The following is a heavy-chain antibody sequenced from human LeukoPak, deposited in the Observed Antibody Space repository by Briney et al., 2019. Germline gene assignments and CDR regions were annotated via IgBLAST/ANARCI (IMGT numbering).Heavy chain of an antibody. V-gene: IGHV1-46*01. CDR3: ASWGLRLGELSLRDWFDP. D-gene: IGHD3-16*02. CDR2: INPSGGST. Sequence: ASVKVSRKASGYTFTSYYMHWVRQAPGQGLEWMGIINPSGGSTSYAQKFQGRVTMTRDTSTSTVYMELSSLRSEDTAVYYCASWGLRLGELSLRDWFDPWGQGTLVTVSS. CDR1: GYTFTSYY. J-gene: IGHJ5*02.